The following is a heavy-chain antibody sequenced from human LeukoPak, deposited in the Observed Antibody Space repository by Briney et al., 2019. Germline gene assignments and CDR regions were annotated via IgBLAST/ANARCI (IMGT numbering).Heavy chain of an antibody. CDR2: IYYSGST. Sequence: SETLSLTCTVSGGSISSGDYYWSWIRQPPGKGLEWIGYIYYSGSTYYNPSLKSRVTISVDTSKNQFSLKLSSVTAADTAVCYCARDNDYGGKGGWYFDLWGRGTLVTVSS. D-gene: IGHD4-23*01. CDR1: GGSISSGDYY. CDR3: ARDNDYGGKGGWYFDL. J-gene: IGHJ2*01. V-gene: IGHV4-30-4*01.